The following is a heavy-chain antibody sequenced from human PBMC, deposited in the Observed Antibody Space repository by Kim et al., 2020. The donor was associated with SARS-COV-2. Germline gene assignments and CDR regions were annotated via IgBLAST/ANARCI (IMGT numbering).Heavy chain of an antibody. Sequence: GGSLRLSCAASGFTFSSYGMHWVRQAPGKGLEWVAVISYDGSKKYFADSVQGRFTISRDNSKNTLYLQMNSLRAEDTALYYCAKDTYDSSGYYPYYFDCWGQGTLGTVAS. J-gene: IGHJ4*02. V-gene: IGHV3-30*18. D-gene: IGHD3-22*01. CDR1: GFTFSSYG. CDR2: ISYDGSKK. CDR3: AKDTYDSSGYYPYYFDC.